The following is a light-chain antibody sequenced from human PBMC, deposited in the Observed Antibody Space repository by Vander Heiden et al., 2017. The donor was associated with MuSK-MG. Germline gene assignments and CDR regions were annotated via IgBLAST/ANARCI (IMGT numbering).Light chain of an antibody. Sequence: DIVRTQSPLSLPVTPGEPASISCRSSQSLLHSNGYNYLDWYLQKPGQSPQLLIYLGSMRASGVPDRFSGSASGTDFTLKISIVEAEDVGVYYCRQALPTPRTFGQGTKVEIK. CDR1: QSLLHSNGYNY. J-gene: IGKJ1*01. V-gene: IGKV2-28*01. CDR2: LGS. CDR3: RQALPTPRT.